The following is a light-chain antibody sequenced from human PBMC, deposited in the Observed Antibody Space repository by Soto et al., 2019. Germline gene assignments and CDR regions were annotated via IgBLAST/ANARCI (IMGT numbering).Light chain of an antibody. CDR3: ISYAGSNLLYV. V-gene: IGLV2-8*01. Sequence: QSALTQPPSASGSPGHSVTISCTGTSSDVGGYNYVSWYQQHPGKAPKLMIYEVSKRPSGVPDRFSGSKSGNTASLTVSGLQAEDEADYYCISYAGSNLLYVFGTGTKLTVL. CDR1: SSDVGGYNY. CDR2: EVS. J-gene: IGLJ1*01.